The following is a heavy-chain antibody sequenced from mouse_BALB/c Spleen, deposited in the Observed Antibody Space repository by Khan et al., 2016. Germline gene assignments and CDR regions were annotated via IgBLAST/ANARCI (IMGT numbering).Heavy chain of an antibody. CDR2: ISYSGST. CDR3: ARGATMITGMDY. CDR1: GYSITSDYA. J-gene: IGHJ4*01. D-gene: IGHD2-4*01. Sequence: EVQLQESGPGLVKPSQSLSLTCTVTGYSITSDYAWNWIRQFPGNKLEWMGYISYSGSTSYNPSLKSRISITRDTSKNQFFLQLNSVTTEDTATYYCARGATMITGMDYWGQGTSVTVSS. V-gene: IGHV3-2*02.